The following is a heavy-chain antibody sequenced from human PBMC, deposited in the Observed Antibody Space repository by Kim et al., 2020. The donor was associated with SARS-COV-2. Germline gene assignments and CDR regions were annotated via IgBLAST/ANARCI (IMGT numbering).Heavy chain of an antibody. CDR3: ALRPYSYGPFDY. Sequence: GGSLRLSCAASGFTFSHYSMNWVRQAPGKGLEWVSSISSSSDYISYADSVKGRFTISRDNAKNSLSLQMNSLRAEDTAVYYCALRPYSYGPFDYWGQGTLVTVSS. D-gene: IGHD5-18*01. J-gene: IGHJ4*02. CDR1: GFTFSHYS. CDR2: ISSSSDYI. V-gene: IGHV3-21*01.